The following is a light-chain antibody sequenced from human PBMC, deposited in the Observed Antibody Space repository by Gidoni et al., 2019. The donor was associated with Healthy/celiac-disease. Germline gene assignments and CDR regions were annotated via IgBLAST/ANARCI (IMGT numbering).Light chain of an antibody. Sequence: QSALTQPASVSGSAGQSITISCTGTSSDVGGYNYVSWYQQHPGKAPKLMIYEVSNRPAGVSNRFSGSKSGNTAALTISGLQAEDEADYYCSSYTSSSTRVFGGGTKLTVL. CDR3: SSYTSSSTRV. J-gene: IGLJ2*01. V-gene: IGLV2-14*01. CDR1: SSDVGGYNY. CDR2: EVS.